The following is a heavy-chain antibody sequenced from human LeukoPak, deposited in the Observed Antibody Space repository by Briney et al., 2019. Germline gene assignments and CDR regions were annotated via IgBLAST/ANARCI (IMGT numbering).Heavy chain of an antibody. CDR3: AKESGDHFEAFDI. CDR2: IRYDGTNI. CDR1: GFTFSTYG. V-gene: IGHV3-30*02. J-gene: IGHJ3*02. Sequence: GGSLRLSCAASGFTFSTYGMHWVRQAPGKGLEWVAFIRYDGTNINYVDSVKGRFTISRDNSKNTLYLQMNSLGAEDTAVYYCAKESGDHFEAFDIWGQGTMVTVSS. D-gene: IGHD1-26*01.